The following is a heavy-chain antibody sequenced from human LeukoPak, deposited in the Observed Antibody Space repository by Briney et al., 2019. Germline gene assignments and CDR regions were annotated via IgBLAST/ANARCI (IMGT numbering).Heavy chain of an antibody. J-gene: IGHJ5*02. D-gene: IGHD1-7*01. CDR2: IIPIFGTG. V-gene: IGHV1-69*13. Sequence: ASVKVSCKASGGIFMNYAISWVRQAPGQGLEWMGGIIPIFGTGSNAQKFQGRVTITADESTSTAYMELSSLRSEDTAVYYCARDWGLIGSTDWGGHENWFDPWGQGTLVTVSS. CDR3: ARDWGLIGSTDWGGHENWFDP. CDR1: GGIFMNYA.